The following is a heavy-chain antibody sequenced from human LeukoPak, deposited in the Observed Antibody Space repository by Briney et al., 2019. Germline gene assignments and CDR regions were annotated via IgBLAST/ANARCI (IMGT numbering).Heavy chain of an antibody. D-gene: IGHD6-19*01. CDR3: ARDGSSGWYSNNWFDP. V-gene: IGHV3-74*01. Sequence: GGSLRLSCAASGFTFSDYWMHWVRQAPGRGLEWVSRINSGGSSTNYADSVKGRFTISRDNAKNTLYLQMNSLRAEDTAVYYCARDGSSGWYSNNWFDPWGQGTLVTVSS. CDR2: INSGGSST. J-gene: IGHJ5*02. CDR1: GFTFSDYW.